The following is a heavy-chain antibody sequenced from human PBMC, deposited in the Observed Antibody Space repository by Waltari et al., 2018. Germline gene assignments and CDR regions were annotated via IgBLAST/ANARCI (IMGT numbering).Heavy chain of an antibody. D-gene: IGHD2-8*01. V-gene: IGHV3-53*02. CDR3: ARESPMVYYYFDY. CDR2: SYSGGST. CDR1: GFTVSSNY. J-gene: IGHJ4*02. Sequence: EVQLVETGGGLIQPGESLRLSCAASGFTVSSNYMSWVRQAPGKGLEWVSVSYSGGSTYYADSVKGRFTISRDNSKNTLYLQMNSLRAEDTAVYYCARESPMVYYYFDYWGQGTLVTVSS.